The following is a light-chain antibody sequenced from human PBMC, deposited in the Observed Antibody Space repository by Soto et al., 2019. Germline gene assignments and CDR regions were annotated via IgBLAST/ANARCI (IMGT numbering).Light chain of an antibody. Sequence: QSVLTQPPSMSAAPGQRVTISCSGTSSNIGDNYVSWYRQLPGTAPELLIYDNYKRPSGIPDRFSGSKSGTSATLGITGLQTGDEAEYYCGTSDTSLSNWVFGGGTKLTVL. J-gene: IGLJ3*02. V-gene: IGLV1-51*01. CDR2: DNY. CDR3: GTSDTSLSNWV. CDR1: SSNIGDNY.